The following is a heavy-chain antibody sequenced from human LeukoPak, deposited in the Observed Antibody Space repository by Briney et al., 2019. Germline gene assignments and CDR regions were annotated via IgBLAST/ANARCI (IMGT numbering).Heavy chain of an antibody. CDR1: GFIFSSYG. Sequence: PGGSLRLSCAASGFIFSSYGMHWVRQAPGKGLEWVAFIQYDGTNKYYADSVKGRFTISRDNAKNSLYLQMNSLRAEDTAVYYCTRDPRRLDYWGQGTLVTVSS. CDR2: IQYDGTNK. V-gene: IGHV3-30*02. CDR3: TRDPRRLDY. J-gene: IGHJ4*02.